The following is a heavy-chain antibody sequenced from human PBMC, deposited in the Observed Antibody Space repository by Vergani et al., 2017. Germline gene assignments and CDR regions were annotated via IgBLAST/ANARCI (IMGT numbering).Heavy chain of an antibody. CDR2: VYYSGTT. CDR1: GDAISRDTNS. V-gene: IGHV4-30-4*07. Sequence: QVKLQESGPGLVKPSETLSLTCTLSGDAISRDTNSWNWVRQPPGKPLEWIGSVYYSGTTYYNPSLGGRVTISIDKSKNHFSLTLTSVTAADSAFYFCARGQTGYSTDWSTYFFYMDVWGKGTTVTVSS. D-gene: IGHD3-9*01. CDR3: ARGQTGYSTDWSTYFFYMDV. J-gene: IGHJ6*03.